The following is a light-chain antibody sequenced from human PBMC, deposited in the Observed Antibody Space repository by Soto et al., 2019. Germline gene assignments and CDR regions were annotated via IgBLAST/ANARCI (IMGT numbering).Light chain of an antibody. CDR1: QSVRSTY. Sequence: EIVLTQSPGILSLSPGERATLSCRASQSVRSTYLAWYQQKPGQAPRLLIHGASSRATGIPDRFSGSGSGTYFTLTISRLEPEDFAVYYCQYYSSSLSITFGQGTRLDIK. V-gene: IGKV3-20*01. CDR2: GAS. CDR3: QYYSSSLSIT. J-gene: IGKJ5*01.